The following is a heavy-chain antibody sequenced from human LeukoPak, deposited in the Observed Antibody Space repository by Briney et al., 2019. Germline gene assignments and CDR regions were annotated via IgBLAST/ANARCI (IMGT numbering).Heavy chain of an antibody. J-gene: IGHJ4*02. CDR3: VRDRALSY. CDR2: IKQDGSDT. Sequence: GGSLRLSCAASGFTFSSSWMRWVRQAPGKGLEWVANIKQDGSDTYYVDSVKGRFTISRDNAKNSLFLQMNSLRAEDTAVYYCVRDRALSYWGQGTLVTVSS. D-gene: IGHD3-9*01. V-gene: IGHV3-7*01. CDR1: GFTFSSSW.